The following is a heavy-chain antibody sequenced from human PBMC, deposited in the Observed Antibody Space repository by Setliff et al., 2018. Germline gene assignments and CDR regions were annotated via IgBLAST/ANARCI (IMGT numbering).Heavy chain of an antibody. CDR3: ARVGSYGGEYFHQ. V-gene: IGHV4-59*11. D-gene: IGHD1-26*01. CDR2: IYYSGST. J-gene: IGHJ1*01. Sequence: KPSETLSLTCTVSGGSISSHYWSWIRQPPGKGLEWIGYIYYSGSTNYNPALKSRVIISVDTSKNQFSLKLSSVTAADTAVYYCARVGSYGGEYFHQWGQGTLVTVSS. CDR1: GGSISSHY.